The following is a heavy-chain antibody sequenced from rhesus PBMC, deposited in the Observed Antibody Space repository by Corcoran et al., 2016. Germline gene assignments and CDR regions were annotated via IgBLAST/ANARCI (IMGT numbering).Heavy chain of an antibody. D-gene: IGHD5-24*01. V-gene: IGHV3S16*01. CDR3: TRSLSGYSYGYFDY. J-gene: IGHJ4*01. CDR1: GFTFSDYY. Sequence: EVQLVASGGGLVQPGGSLRLSCAASGFTFSDYYMSWVRQAPGKGLEWVSSIISASSYIYYADSVKGRFTISRDNAKNALSLQMNSLKTEDTAVYYCTRSLSGYSYGYFDYWGQGVLVTVSS. CDR2: IISASSYI.